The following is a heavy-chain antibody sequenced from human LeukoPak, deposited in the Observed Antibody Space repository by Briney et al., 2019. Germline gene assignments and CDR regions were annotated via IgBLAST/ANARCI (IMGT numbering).Heavy chain of an antibody. D-gene: IGHD1-14*01. CDR2: INTDTGNP. CDR3: ARAGLTGSKVAFDV. CDR1: GYTFIDYP. Sequence: GPSLKFSSKPSGYTFIDYPMNWVRQAPGQGLEWMEWINTDTGNPTYAQGFTGHYVFSLDTSVSTAYLQIISLKAEDTAVYYCARAGLTGSKVAFDVWGQGTMVTVSS. J-gene: IGHJ3*01. V-gene: IGHV7-4-1*02.